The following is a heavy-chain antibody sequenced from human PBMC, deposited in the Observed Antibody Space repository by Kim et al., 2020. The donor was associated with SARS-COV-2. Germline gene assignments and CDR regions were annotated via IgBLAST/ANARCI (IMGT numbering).Heavy chain of an antibody. J-gene: IGHJ6*02. CDR2: ISGSGGST. CDR1: GFTFSSYA. CDR3: AKKVCWEGSCTIPLHSLPPRDYYYGMDV. Sequence: GGSLRLSCAASGFTFSSYAMSWVRQAPGKGLEWVSAISGSGGSTYYADSVKGRFTISRDNSKNTLYLQMNSLRAEDTAVYYCAKKVCWEGSCTIPLHSLPPRDYYYGMDVWGQGTTVTVSS. V-gene: IGHV3-23*01. D-gene: IGHD1-1*01.